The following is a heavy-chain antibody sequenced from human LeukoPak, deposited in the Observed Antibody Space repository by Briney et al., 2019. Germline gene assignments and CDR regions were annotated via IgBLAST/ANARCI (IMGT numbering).Heavy chain of an antibody. CDR2: IYYSGST. D-gene: IGHD2-2*01. CDR3: ARGTPVRVDY. Sequence: SQTLSLTCTVSGGSISSGGYYWSWIRQHPGKGLEWIGYIYYSGSTYYNPSLKSRVTISVDMSKNQFSLKLSSVTAADTAVYYCARGTPVRVDYWGQGTLVTVSS. CDR1: GGSISSGGYY. J-gene: IGHJ4*02. V-gene: IGHV4-31*03.